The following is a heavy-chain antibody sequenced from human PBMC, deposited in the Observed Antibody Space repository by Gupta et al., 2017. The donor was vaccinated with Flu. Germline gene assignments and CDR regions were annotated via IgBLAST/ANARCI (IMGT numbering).Heavy chain of an antibody. V-gene: IGHV5-51*01. CDR3: GRVDAGVDS. Sequence: EVQLVQSGAEVKKPGESLKISCTGSGYSFTIYWIAWVRQMPGKGLECMGVIYPGDSDTRYSPSFQVQVTISADKSINTAYLQWSSQKASDTAMYFCGRVDAGVDSWGQGTLVTGSA. J-gene: IGHJ4*02. D-gene: IGHD1-1*01. CDR2: IYPGDSDT. CDR1: GYSFTIYW.